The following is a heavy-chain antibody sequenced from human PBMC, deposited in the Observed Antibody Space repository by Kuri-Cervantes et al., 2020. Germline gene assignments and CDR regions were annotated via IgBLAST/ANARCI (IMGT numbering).Heavy chain of an antibody. CDR1: GFTFGDDS. Sequence: GGSLKISCAAFGFTFGDDSLNWVRQAPGKGLEWVAFIRYDGSNKYYADSVKGRFTISRDNSKNTLYLQMNSLRAEDTAVYYCARGGEWELLAAFDIWGQGTMVTVSS. CDR2: IRYDGSNK. J-gene: IGHJ3*02. CDR3: ARGGEWELLAAFDI. D-gene: IGHD1-26*01. V-gene: IGHV3-30*02.